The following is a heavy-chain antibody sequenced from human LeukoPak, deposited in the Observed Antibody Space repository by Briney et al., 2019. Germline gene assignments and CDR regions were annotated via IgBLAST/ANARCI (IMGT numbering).Heavy chain of an antibody. CDR2: ISISGDT. D-gene: IGHD2-15*01. J-gene: IGHJ3*02. CDR3: AKELRPNDN. Sequence: PGWSLRLSCAASGLTLSRCAMSWVRQAPGKGLEWVSSISISGDTYYADSVKGRFTLSRDNSMDTLYLQMNSLRVEDTAVYYCAKELRPNDNWGQGTMVTVSS. V-gene: IGHV3-23*01. CDR1: GLTLSRCA.